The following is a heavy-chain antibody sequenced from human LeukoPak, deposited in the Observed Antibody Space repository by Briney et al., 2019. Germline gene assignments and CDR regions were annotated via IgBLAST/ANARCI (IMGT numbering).Heavy chain of an antibody. J-gene: IGHJ4*02. CDR3: ARSRYFYGDYEVGDY. Sequence: GGSLRLSCAASGFTFSSYEMNRVRQAPGKGLEWVSYISSSGSTIYYADSVKGRFTISRDNAKNSLYLQMNSLRAEDTAVYYCARSRYFYGDYEVGDYWGQGTLVTVSS. CDR1: GFTFSSYE. D-gene: IGHD4-17*01. CDR2: ISSSGSTI. V-gene: IGHV3-48*03.